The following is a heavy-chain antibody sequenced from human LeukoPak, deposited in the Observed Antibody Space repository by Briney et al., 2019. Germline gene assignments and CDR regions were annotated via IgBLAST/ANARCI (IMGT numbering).Heavy chain of an antibody. Sequence: PGGSLRLSCAASGCTFSSYALSWVRQPQGQGLEWVSAISGSGGRTYYADSVKGRCTISRDNSKNTLYLQMSSLRAGDTTVEYCAKDPECRGFSSFYYFDYWGQGTLVTVSS. J-gene: IGHJ4*02. D-gene: IGHD3-10*01. CDR1: GCTFSSYA. CDR2: ISGSGGRT. V-gene: IGHV3-23*01. CDR3: AKDPECRGFSSFYYFDY.